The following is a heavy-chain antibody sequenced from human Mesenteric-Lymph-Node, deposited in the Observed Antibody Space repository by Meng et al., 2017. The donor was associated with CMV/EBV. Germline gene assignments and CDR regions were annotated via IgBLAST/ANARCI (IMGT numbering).Heavy chain of an antibody. J-gene: IGHJ5*02. CDR3: ARVTGYCSGGSCSYNWFDP. V-gene: IGHV4-34*01. Sequence: SFSGYYWSWSRQPPGKGLEWIGEINHSGSTNYNPSLKSRVTISVDTSKNQFSLKLSSVTAADTAVYYCARVTGYCSGGSCSYNWFDPWGQGTLVTVSS. CDR1: SFSGYY. D-gene: IGHD2-15*01. CDR2: INHSGST.